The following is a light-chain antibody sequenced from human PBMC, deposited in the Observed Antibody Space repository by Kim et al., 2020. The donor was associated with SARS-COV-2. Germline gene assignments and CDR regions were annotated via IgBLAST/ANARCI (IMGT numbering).Light chain of an antibody. CDR1: QGIRSS. Sequence: ASVGDRVTITCRASQGIRSSLAWYQQKPGKPPKLLIYDASTLKIGVPSRFSGSGAGTDFTLTISSLQPEDFATYYCQQFHGFPLTFGGGTKVDIK. CDR2: DAS. CDR3: QQFHGFPLT. J-gene: IGKJ4*01. V-gene: IGKV1-13*02.